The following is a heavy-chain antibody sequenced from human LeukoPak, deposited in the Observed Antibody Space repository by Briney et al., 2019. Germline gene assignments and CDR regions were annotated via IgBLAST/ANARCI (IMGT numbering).Heavy chain of an antibody. CDR3: AKVPSVVPYSRGWYETTHYFDY. J-gene: IGHJ4*02. D-gene: IGHD6-19*01. CDR1: GFTFSSYA. V-gene: IGHV3-23*01. Sequence: QSGGSLRLSCAASGFTFSSYAMSWVRQAPGKGLEWVSAISGSGGSTYYADSVKGRFTISRDNSKNTLYLQMNSLRGEDTAVYYCAKVPSVVPYSRGWYETTHYFDYWGQGTLVTVSS. CDR2: ISGSGGST.